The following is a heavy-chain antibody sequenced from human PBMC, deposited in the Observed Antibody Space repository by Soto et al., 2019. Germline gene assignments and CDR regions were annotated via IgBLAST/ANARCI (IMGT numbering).Heavy chain of an antibody. D-gene: IGHD3-22*01. CDR2: IYPGDSDT. Sequence: GESLKISCKASGYTFTSYWINWVRQMPGKGLEWMGTIYPGDSDTRYSPSFQSQVTISADKSINTAYLQWSSLKASDTAMYYCATSVITDDSWGQGTLVTVSS. J-gene: IGHJ5*01. CDR3: ATSVITDDS. CDR1: GYTFTSYW. V-gene: IGHV5-51*01.